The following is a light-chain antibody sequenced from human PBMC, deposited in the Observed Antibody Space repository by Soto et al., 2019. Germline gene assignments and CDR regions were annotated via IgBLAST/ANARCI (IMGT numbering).Light chain of an antibody. Sequence: QSALTQPPSASGSPGQSVTISCTGTSSDVGGYNYVSWYQQHPGKAPKLMIYEVTKRPSGVPDRFSGSKSGNTASLTVSGLQSDDEAYYYCNFYAGSNNLVFGGGTKLTVL. CDR3: NFYAGSNNLV. J-gene: IGLJ2*01. CDR2: EVT. V-gene: IGLV2-8*01. CDR1: SSDVGGYNY.